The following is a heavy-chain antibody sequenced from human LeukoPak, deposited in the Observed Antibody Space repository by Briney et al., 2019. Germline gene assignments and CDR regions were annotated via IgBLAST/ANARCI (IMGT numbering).Heavy chain of an antibody. CDR2: IIPILGIA. J-gene: IGHJ4*02. D-gene: IGHD2-2*01. CDR1: GGTFSSYT. Sequence: SVKVSCKTSGGTFSSYTISWVRQAPGQGLEWMGRIIPILGIANYAQKFQGRVTIAADKSTSTAYMELSSLRSEDTAVYYCARGLIYQRMDYWGQGTLVTVSS. CDR3: ARGLIYQRMDY. V-gene: IGHV1-69*02.